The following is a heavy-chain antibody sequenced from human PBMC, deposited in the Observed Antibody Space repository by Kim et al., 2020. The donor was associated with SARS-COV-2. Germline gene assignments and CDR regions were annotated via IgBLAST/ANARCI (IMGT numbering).Heavy chain of an antibody. CDR3: ARHRAEATITEGFDY. CDR1: GGSISSSTYY. J-gene: IGHJ4*02. V-gene: IGHV4-39*01. CDR2: INYSGNT. Sequence: SETLSLTCTVSGGSISSSTYYWGWIRQPPGKRLEWIGSINYSGNTYDNPSLKSRVPMSVDMSKNQFSLNLSSVTAADTAVYYCARHRAEATITEGFDYWGQGTLVTVSS.